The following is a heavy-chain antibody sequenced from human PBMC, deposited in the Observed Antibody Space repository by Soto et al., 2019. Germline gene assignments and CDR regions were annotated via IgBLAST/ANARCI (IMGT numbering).Heavy chain of an antibody. V-gene: IGHV5-51*01. D-gene: IGHD3-10*01. J-gene: IGHJ3*02. Sequence: GESLKISCKVSGYSFTTHWIGWVRQMPGKGLEWMGVIYPGDSDTRYSPSFQGQVTISADKSISTAYLQWRSLKASDTAIYYCARPYTMVDAFDIWGQGTMVTVSS. CDR1: GYSFTTHW. CDR2: IYPGDSDT. CDR3: ARPYTMVDAFDI.